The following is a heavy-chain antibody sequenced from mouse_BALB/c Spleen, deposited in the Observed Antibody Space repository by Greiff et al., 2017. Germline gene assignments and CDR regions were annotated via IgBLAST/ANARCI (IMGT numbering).Heavy chain of an antibody. CDR2: IWAGGST. V-gene: IGHV2-9*02. CDR1: GFSLTSYG. J-gene: IGHJ4*01. D-gene: IGHD2-1*01. Sequence: VQGVESGPGLVAPSQSLSITCTVSGFSLTSYGVHWVRQPPGKGLEWLGVIWAGGSTNYNSALMSRLSISKDNSKSQVFLKMNSLQTDDTAMYYCARGIIYYGNSNAMDYWGQGTSVTVSS. CDR3: ARGIIYYGNSNAMDY.